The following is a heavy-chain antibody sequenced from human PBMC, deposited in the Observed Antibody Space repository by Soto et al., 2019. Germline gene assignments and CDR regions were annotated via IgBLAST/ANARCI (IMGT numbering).Heavy chain of an antibody. V-gene: IGHV3-72*01. CDR2: TRNKANSYTT. D-gene: IGHD5-12*01. Sequence: EVQLVESGGGLVQPGGSLRLSCAASGFTFSDHYMDWVRQAPGKGLEWVGRTRNKANSYTTEYAASVKGRFTISRDDSKNSLYLQMNSLKTEDTAVYYCARESYSGYDYRPPYYYYYMDGWGKGTTVTVSS. J-gene: IGHJ6*03. CDR1: GFTFSDHY. CDR3: ARESYSGYDYRPPYYYYYMDG.